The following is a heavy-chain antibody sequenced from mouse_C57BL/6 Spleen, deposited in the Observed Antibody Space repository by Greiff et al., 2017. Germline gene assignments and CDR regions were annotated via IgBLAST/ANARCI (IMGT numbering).Heavy chain of an antibody. CDR2: IDPSDSYT. D-gene: IGHD2-4*01. CDR3: AREAGLRRGFAY. Sequence: VQLQQPGAELVKPGASVKLSCKASGYTFTSYWMQWVKQRPGQGLEWIGEIDPSDSYTNYNQKFKGKATLTVDTSSSTAYMQLSSLTSEDSAVYYCAREAGLRRGFAYWGQGTLVTVSA. V-gene: IGHV1-50*01. CDR1: GYTFTSYW. J-gene: IGHJ3*01.